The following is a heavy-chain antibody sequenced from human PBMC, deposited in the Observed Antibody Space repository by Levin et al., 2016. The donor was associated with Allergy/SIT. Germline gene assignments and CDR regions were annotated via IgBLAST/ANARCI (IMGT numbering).Heavy chain of an antibody. D-gene: IGHD4-17*01. J-gene: IGHJ3*02. Sequence: SETLSLTCTVSGGSISSNSYYWGWIRQPPGKGLEWIGNIYYSGSTYYNPSLKSRVTISVDTSKNQFSLKLSSVTAADTAVYYCARELTVTTSRDAFDIWGQGTMVTVSS. CDR2: IYYSGST. V-gene: IGHV4-39*07. CDR1: GGSISSNSYY. CDR3: ARELTVTTSRDAFDI.